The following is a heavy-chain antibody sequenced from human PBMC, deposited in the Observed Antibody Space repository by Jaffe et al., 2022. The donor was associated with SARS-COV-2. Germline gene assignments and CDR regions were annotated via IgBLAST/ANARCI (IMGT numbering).Heavy chain of an antibody. D-gene: IGHD5-18*01. CDR2: IHSSGST. J-gene: IGHJ1*01. Sequence: QVQLQESGPGLVKPSQTLSLTCTVSGASISSGSYYWSWIRQPAGKGLEWIGRIHSSGSTGYFPSLKSRLTISIDRSKNQFSLKLTSVTAADTAFYYCAREGRNIYGFQHWGQGTLVTVSS. V-gene: IGHV4-61*02. CDR3: AREGRNIYGFQH. CDR1: GASISSGSYY.